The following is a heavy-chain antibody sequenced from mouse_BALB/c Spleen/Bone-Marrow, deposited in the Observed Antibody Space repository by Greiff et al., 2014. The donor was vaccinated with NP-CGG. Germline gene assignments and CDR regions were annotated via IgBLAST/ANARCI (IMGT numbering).Heavy chain of an antibody. J-gene: IGHJ3*01. Sequence: QVQLKESGPQLVRPGASVKISCKASGYSFTSYWMHWVEQRPGQGLEWIGMIDPSDSETRLNQKFKDKATLTVDKSSSTAYMQLSSPTSEDSAVYYCASPSDGNPFAYWGQGTLVTVPA. CDR3: ASPSDGNPFAY. D-gene: IGHD2-1*01. CDR2: IDPSDSET. V-gene: IGHV1S126*01. CDR1: GYSFTSYW.